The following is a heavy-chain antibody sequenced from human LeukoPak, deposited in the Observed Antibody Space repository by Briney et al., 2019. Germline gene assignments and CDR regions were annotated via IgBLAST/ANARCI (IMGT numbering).Heavy chain of an antibody. CDR2: ISAYNGNT. CDR3: ARGPYYYDSSGYSLDY. Sequence: ASVKVSCKASGYTFTSCGISWVRQAPGQGLEWMGWISAYNGNTNYAQKLQGRVTMTTDTSTSTAYMELRSLRSDDTAVYYCARGPYYYDSSGYSLDYWGQGTLVTVSS. D-gene: IGHD3-22*01. J-gene: IGHJ4*02. CDR1: GYTFTSCG. V-gene: IGHV1-18*01.